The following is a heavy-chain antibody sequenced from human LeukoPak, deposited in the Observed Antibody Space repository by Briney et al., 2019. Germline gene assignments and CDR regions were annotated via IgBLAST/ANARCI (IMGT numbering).Heavy chain of an antibody. V-gene: IGHV1-69*05. Sequence: SVKVSCKASGGTFSSYAISWVRQAPGQGLEWMGRIIPIFGTANYAQKFQGRVTITTDESTNTAYMELSSLRSEDTAVYYCARNCGGDCHFDYWGQGTLVTVSS. CDR3: ARNCGGDCHFDY. CDR2: IIPIFGTA. J-gene: IGHJ4*02. CDR1: GGTFSSYA. D-gene: IGHD2-21*02.